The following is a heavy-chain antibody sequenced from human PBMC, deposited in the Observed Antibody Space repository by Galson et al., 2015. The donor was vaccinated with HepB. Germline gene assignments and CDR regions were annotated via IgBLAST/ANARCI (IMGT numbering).Heavy chain of an antibody. CDR3: ARGIAVAGTVY. V-gene: IGHV3-21*01. CDR2: ISSSSSSYI. J-gene: IGHJ4*02. Sequence: SLRLSCAASGFTFSGYTMNWVRQAPGKGLEWVSSISSSSSSYIYYADSVKGRFTISRDNAKNSLYLQMNSLRAEDTAVYYCARGIAVAGTVYWGQGTLVTVSS. CDR1: GFTFSGYT. D-gene: IGHD6-19*01.